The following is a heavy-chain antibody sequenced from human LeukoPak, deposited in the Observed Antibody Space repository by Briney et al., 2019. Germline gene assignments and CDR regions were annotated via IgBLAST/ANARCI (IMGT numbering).Heavy chain of an antibody. CDR2: ISGSGGST. Sequence: PGGSLRLSCAASGFTLVSSDMSWVRQAPGKGLEWVSAISGSGGSTYYADSVKGRFTISRDNSKNTLYLQMNSLRAEDTAVYYCAKAPHLRYQLPWPDYYYYYGMDVWGQGTTVTVSS. V-gene: IGHV3-23*01. J-gene: IGHJ6*02. CDR3: AKAPHLRYQLPWPDYYYYYGMDV. CDR1: GFTLVSSD. D-gene: IGHD2-2*01.